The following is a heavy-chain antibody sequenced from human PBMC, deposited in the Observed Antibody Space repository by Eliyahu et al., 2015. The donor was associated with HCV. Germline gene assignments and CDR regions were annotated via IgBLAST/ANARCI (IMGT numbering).Heavy chain of an antibody. Sequence: EVQLVESGGGLVQPGRSLXLSCAASGFTFDDYAMHWVRQAPGKGLEWVSGISWNSGSIGYVDSVKGRFTISRDNAKNSLYLQMNSLRAEDTALYYCAKDIKGGVRGVSENWGQGTLVTVSS. J-gene: IGHJ4*02. CDR2: ISWNSGSI. D-gene: IGHD3-10*01. CDR1: GFTFDDYA. V-gene: IGHV3-9*01. CDR3: AKDIKGGVRGVSEN.